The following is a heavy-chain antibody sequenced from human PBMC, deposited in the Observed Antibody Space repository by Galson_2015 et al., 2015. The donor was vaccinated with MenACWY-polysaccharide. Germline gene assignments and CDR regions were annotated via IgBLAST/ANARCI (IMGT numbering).Heavy chain of an antibody. CDR1: GYTFGSRD. CDR3: ARGSHYSYYYMDV. V-gene: IGHV1-8*01. J-gene: IGHJ6*03. Sequence: SVKVSCKASGYTFGSRDINWVRQATGQGPEWMGWMNPNSGNTGYAQKFKGRVTMTRNTSITTAYMELSSLRSEDTAVYYCARGSHYSYYYMDVWGKGTTVIVSS. CDR2: MNPNSGNT.